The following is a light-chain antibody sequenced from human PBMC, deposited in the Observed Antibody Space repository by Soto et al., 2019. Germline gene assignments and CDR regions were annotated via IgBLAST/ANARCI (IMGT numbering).Light chain of an antibody. Sequence: DIVMPQTPLSSRVTLGQPASITCTSSESLVHSDGNTYLSWLHQRPGQPPRLLIHKISNRFPGVPDRFSGSGAGTEFTQRLSRIEPEDAGTFFCLQVTHFPWAFGQGTKV. CDR1: ESLVHSDGNTY. CDR2: KIS. CDR3: LQVTHFPWA. V-gene: IGKV2-24*01. J-gene: IGKJ1*01.